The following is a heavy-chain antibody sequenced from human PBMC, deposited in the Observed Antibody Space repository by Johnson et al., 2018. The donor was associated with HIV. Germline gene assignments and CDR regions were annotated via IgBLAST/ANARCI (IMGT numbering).Heavy chain of an antibody. Sequence: QVQLVESGGVVVQPGRSLRLSCAASGFTFSSYAIHWVRQAPGKGLEWVAAISYDGSNKYYADSVKGRFTISRDNSKNTLYLQMNSLRAEDTAVYYCAKRVPSKQLVDAFDIWGQGTMVTVSS. CDR1: GFTFSSYA. CDR3: AKRVPSKQLVDAFDI. CDR2: ISYDGSNK. D-gene: IGHD6-6*01. V-gene: IGHV3-30*18. J-gene: IGHJ3*02.